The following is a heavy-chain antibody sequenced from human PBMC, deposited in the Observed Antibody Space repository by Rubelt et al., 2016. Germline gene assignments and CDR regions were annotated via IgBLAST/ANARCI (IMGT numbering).Heavy chain of an antibody. CDR3: ARPWGY. CDR1: GFTLNSHG. D-gene: IGHD7-27*01. CDR2: IWYDGSKE. V-gene: IGHV3-33*08. J-gene: IGHJ4*02. Sequence: VQLVESGGGLVQPGGSLRLSCAASGFTLNSHGVHWVRQAPGKGLEWVSLIWYDGSKEYYAESVKGRFTISRDNSKNTLYLQMNSLRTEDTAVYYCARPWGYWGQGTLVTVSS.